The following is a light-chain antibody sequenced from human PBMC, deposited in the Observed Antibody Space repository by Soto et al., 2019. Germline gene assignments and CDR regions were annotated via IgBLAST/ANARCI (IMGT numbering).Light chain of an antibody. CDR1: SSDVGAYKY. CDR3: SSYTGGSTSYV. J-gene: IGLJ1*01. Sequence: QSALTQPASVSGSPGQSITISCTGTSSDVGAYKYVSWHQQHPGKAPKLMIYDVSDRPSGVSDRFSGSKSGNTASLTISGLQAEDEADYYCSSYTGGSTSYVFGTGTKVTVL. CDR2: DVS. V-gene: IGLV2-14*03.